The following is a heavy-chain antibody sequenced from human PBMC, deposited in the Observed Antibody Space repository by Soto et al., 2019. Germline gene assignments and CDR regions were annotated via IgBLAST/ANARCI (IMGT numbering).Heavy chain of an antibody. CDR1: GYTFTAYY. CDR2: INPDSGGT. V-gene: IGHV1-2*02. J-gene: IGHJ4*01. CDR3: ARALSFCSGTFDY. D-gene: IGHD3-3*01. Sequence: QVQLVQSGAEVKKPGASVKVSCKTSGYTFTAYYIHWVRQAPGQGLEWMGCINPDSGGTKYAQKIQGRVTMTRDTSITTDYMDLSSLRSDDTAFDYCARALSFCSGTFDYWGQGTLVTVSP.